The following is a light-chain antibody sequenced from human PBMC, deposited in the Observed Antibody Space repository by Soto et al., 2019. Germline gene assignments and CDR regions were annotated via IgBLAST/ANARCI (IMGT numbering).Light chain of an antibody. J-gene: IGLJ1*01. V-gene: IGLV2-11*03. CDR3: TSFAGSRGYV. Sequence: XQXCPGXAXTLXXXXVTNRPSGGSDRFCGSKSGNAAYLTISGLQAEDEADYYCTSFAGSRGYVFGTGTKVTVL. CDR2: XVT.